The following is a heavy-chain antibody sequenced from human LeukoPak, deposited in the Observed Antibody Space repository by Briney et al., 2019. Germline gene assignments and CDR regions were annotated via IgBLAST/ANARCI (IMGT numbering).Heavy chain of an antibody. V-gene: IGHV4-4*07. CDR2: IYTSGST. J-gene: IGHJ4*02. CDR3: ARNIRKQYYFDY. D-gene: IGHD2/OR15-2a*01. CDR1: GGSIGSYY. Sequence: SETLSLTCTVSGGSIGSYYWSWIRQPAGQGLEWIGRIYTSGSTNYNPSLKSPVTMSVDTSKDQISLKLSSVTAADTAVYYCARNIRKQYYFDYWGQGTLVTVSS.